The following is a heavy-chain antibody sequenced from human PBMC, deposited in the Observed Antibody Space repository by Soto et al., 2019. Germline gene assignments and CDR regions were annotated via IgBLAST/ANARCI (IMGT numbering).Heavy chain of an antibody. V-gene: IGHV3-74*01. CDR3: LRGNTGYGNFDY. J-gene: IGHJ4*02. CDR2: IKGDGSET. D-gene: IGHD5-12*01. CDR1: GFTFSSYW. Sequence: GGSLRLSCAASGFTFSSYWMHWVRQAPGKGLVWVSRIKGDGSETNYADSVTRRFTISRDNAKNTLYLQLNSLRAEDTAVYYCLRGNTGYGNFDYWGQGTRVTVYS.